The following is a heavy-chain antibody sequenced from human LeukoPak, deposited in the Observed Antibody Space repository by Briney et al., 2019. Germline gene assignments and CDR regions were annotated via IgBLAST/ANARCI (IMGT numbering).Heavy chain of an antibody. CDR3: GRGGLAAPTWFDP. V-gene: IGHV3-33*01. Sequence: GGSLRLSCAASGFTFSSYGMHWARQAPGKGLEGVAVIWYDGSNKYYADSVKGRFTISRDNSKNTLYLQRNSLGAEAVALYSCGRGGLAAPTWFDPWGQGTLVTVSS. CDR2: IWYDGSNK. CDR1: GFTFSSYG. D-gene: IGHD2-15*01. J-gene: IGHJ5*02.